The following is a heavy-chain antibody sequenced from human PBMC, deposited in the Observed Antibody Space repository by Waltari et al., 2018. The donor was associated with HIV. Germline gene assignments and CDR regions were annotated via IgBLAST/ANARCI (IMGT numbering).Heavy chain of an antibody. J-gene: IGHJ4*02. CDR3: ARDPHREWLESPLDY. Sequence: EVQLVESGGGLVKPGGSLRLSCAASVFTFSSYSMNWVRQAPGKGLEWVSSISSSSSYIYYADPVKGRFTISRDNAKNALYLQMNSLRAEDTAVYYCARDPHREWLESPLDYWGQGTLVTVSS. D-gene: IGHD3-3*01. CDR1: VFTFSSYS. V-gene: IGHV3-21*01. CDR2: ISSSSSYI.